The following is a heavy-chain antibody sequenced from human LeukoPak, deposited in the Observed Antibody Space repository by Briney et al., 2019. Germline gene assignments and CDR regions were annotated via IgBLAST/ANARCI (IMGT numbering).Heavy chain of an antibody. V-gene: IGHV1-2*02. CDR2: INPNSGGT. D-gene: IGHD2-2*01. J-gene: IGHJ3*02. CDR1: GYTFTGYY. Sequence: ASVKVSCKASGYTFTGYYMHWVRQAPGQGLEWMGWINPNSGGTNYAQKFQGRVTMTRDTSISTAYMELSRLRSDDTAVYYCARDIVVVPAAMLCRSGCFPDIWGQGTMVTVSS. CDR3: ARDIVVVPAAMLCRSGCFPDI.